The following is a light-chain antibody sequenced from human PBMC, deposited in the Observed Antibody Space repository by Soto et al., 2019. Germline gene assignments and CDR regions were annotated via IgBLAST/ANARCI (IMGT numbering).Light chain of an antibody. CDR2: KDS. CDR1: ALSKQY. CDR3: QSADSSDTYVV. Sequence: SYELTQPPSVSVSPGQTARITCSGDALSKQYAYWYQQKPGQAPVQVIHKDSERPSGIPERFSGSSSGTTVTLTISGVQAEDEADYYCQSADSSDTYVVFGGGTKVTVL. J-gene: IGLJ2*01. V-gene: IGLV3-25*02.